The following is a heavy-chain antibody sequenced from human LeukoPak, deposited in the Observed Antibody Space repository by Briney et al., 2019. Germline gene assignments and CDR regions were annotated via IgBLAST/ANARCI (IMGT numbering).Heavy chain of an antibody. J-gene: IGHJ4*02. V-gene: IGHV3-23*01. CDR1: GFTFSTYA. CDR2: ITGTGGST. Sequence: GGSLRLSCAAFGFTFSTYAMSWVRQAPGQGLEWVSTITGTGGSTYYADSVKGRFTISRDNSKNTLYLQMNSLRAEDTAVYYCARDSYGDFSFDYWGQGTLVTVSS. CDR3: ARDSYGDFSFDY. D-gene: IGHD4-17*01.